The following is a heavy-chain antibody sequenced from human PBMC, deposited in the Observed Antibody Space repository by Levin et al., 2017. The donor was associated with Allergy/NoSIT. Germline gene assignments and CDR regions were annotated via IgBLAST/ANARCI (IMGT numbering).Heavy chain of an antibody. J-gene: IGHJ1*01. CDR2: IYHGGST. CDR3: ARGWLGDSGNYRLEHFQH. Sequence: SETLSLTCAVSGGSISSGGHSWSWIRQPPGKGLEWIGYIYHGGSTYYNPSLKSRVTISVDRSKNQFSLKLTSVTAADTAVYYCARGWLGDSGNYRLEHFQHWGQGILVTVSS. V-gene: IGHV4-30-2*01. D-gene: IGHD3-10*01. CDR1: GGSISSGGHS.